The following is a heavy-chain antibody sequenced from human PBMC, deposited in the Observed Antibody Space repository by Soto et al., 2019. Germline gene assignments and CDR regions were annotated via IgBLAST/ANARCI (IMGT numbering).Heavy chain of an antibody. CDR1: GFSRGSYS. J-gene: IGHJ4*02. D-gene: IGHD5-12*01. CDR2: XXVXGXVX. CDR3: VRLGGYNDIDF. Sequence: PGGSLRLSCAASGFSRGSYSMYWVRQGPGKGLXWVGXXXVXGXVXPXXXXVKGRFTISRDNGENMLYLQMNSLRVEDTAVYYCVRLGGYNDIDFWGQGTLGTLSS. V-gene: IGHV3-74*01.